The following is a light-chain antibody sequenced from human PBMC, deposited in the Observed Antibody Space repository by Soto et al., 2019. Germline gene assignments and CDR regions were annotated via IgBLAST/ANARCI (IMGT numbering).Light chain of an antibody. CDR1: SSDVGAYNY. Sequence: QSALTQPASVSGSPGQSITISCTGTSSDVGAYNYVSWYQQHPGKAPKLMIYDVTKGPSGVSSRFSGSKSGNTASLTISGLQAEDEADYYCSSYTSSSTVVFGGGTKLTVL. CDR3: SSYTSSSTVV. V-gene: IGLV2-14*01. CDR2: DVT. J-gene: IGLJ2*01.